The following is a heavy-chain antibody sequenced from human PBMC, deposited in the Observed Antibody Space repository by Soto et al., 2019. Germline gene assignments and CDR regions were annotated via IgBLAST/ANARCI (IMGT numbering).Heavy chain of an antibody. J-gene: IGHJ6*02. V-gene: IGHV4-30-4*02. CDR1: GGSISSGDYY. CDR2: IYYSGST. Sequence: SDTLSLTCTVSGGSISSGDYYWSWIRQPPGKGLEWIGYIYYSGSTYYNPSLKSRVTISVDTSKNQFSLKLSSVTAADTAVYYCAREAIVVGGMDVWGQGTTVTDSS. CDR3: AREAIVVGGMDV. D-gene: IGHD2-15*01.